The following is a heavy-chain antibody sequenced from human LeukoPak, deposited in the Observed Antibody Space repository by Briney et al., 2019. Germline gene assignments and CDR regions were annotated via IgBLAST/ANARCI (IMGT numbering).Heavy chain of an antibody. CDR3: ARSRRQWLVRGWFDP. D-gene: IGHD6-19*01. CDR2: ISSSSSTI. V-gene: IGHV3-48*02. CDR1: GFTFSSYS. Sequence: GGSLRLSCAASGFTFSSYSMNWVRQAPGKGLEWVSYISSSSSTIYYADSVKGRFTISRDNAKNSLYLQVNSLRDEDTAVYYCARSRRQWLVRGWFDPWGQGTLVTVSS. J-gene: IGHJ5*02.